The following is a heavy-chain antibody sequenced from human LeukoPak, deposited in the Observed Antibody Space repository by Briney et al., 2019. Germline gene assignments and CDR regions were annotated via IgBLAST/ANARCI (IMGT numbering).Heavy chain of an antibody. CDR2: INQSGST. V-gene: IGHV4-34*01. D-gene: IGHD5-12*01. Sequence: SETLSLTCAVYGGSFSSFYWSWIRQPPGKGLEWIGEINQSGSTNYKPSLKSRVTISVDTSKNQFSLKLTSVTAADTAVYYCARRTFYSGYGPPSYGMDVWGQGTTVTVSS. CDR1: GGSFSSFY. J-gene: IGHJ6*02. CDR3: ARRTFYSGYGPPSYGMDV.